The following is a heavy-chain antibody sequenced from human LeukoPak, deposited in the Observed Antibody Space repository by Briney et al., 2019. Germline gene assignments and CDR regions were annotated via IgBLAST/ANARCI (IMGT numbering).Heavy chain of an antibody. CDR3: AGDPTSHFDY. J-gene: IGHJ4*02. CDR1: GFTFSSYA. Sequence: GGSLRLSCVVSGFTFSSYAMSWVRQAPGKGLEWVSAISGSGGSTYYADSVKGRFTISRDNSKNTLYLQMNSLRAEDTAVYYCAGDPTSHFDYWGQGTLVTVSS. CDR2: ISGSGGST. V-gene: IGHV3-23*01.